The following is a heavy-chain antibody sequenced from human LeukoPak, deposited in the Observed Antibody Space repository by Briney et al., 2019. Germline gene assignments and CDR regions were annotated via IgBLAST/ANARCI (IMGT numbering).Heavy chain of an antibody. D-gene: IGHD5-18*01. CDR2: ISTCRCTI. J-gene: IGHJ6*03. CDR1: LFTLREYT. V-gene: IGHV3-48*04. CDR3: ASLPSGYTLGYGYYYYYMDV. Sequence: PGWALRLSRAGSLFTLREYTITWVRPAPGKGLEWVSYISTCRCTIYYADSVKGRFTITRDNAKNELHLQMNSLRAKDTAEYYCASLPSGYTLGYGYYYYYMDVWGKGTTVTVSS.